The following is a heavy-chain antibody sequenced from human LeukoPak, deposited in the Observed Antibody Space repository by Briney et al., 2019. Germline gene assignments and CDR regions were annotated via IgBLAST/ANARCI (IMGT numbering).Heavy chain of an antibody. CDR1: GYTFTGYY. V-gene: IGHV1-18*04. Sequence: ASVKVSCRASGYTFTGYYMHWVRQAPGQGLEWMAWISAYSGNTEYAENIQGRVTMTTDTSTSTAYMELRSLRSDDTAVYYCARDAVSTVTAGGIDYWGQGTLVTVSS. CDR2: ISAYSGNT. J-gene: IGHJ4*02. CDR3: ARDAVSTVTAGGIDY. D-gene: IGHD2-21*02.